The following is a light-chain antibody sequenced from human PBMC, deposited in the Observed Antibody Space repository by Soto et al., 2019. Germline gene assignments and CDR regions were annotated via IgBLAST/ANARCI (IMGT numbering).Light chain of an antibody. CDR1: QSVSSN. V-gene: IGKV3-15*01. CDR2: GAS. CDR3: QQRNVWPPIT. Sequence: IVMTQSPATLSVSPGERATLSCRASQSVSSNLAWYQQKPGQAPRLLIYGASTRATGIPARFSGSGSGTEFTLTISSLQSEDFAVYYCQQRNVWPPITFGQGTRLEIK. J-gene: IGKJ5*01.